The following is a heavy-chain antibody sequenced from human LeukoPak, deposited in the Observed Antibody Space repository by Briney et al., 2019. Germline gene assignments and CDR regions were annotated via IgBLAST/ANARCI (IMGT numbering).Heavy chain of an antibody. CDR3: ARGIVAGTGNFCFDY. Sequence: GGSLRVSCAASGFTFTSYVLRWVRQAPEKGLEWVSSIWGSGGNTHYADFVKGRFSISRDIPKNMLYLQMNSLRVEDTAVYYCARGIVAGTGNFCFDYWGQGTLVIVSS. J-gene: IGHJ4*02. CDR2: IWGSGGNT. CDR1: GFTFTSYV. V-gene: IGHV3-23*01. D-gene: IGHD2-21*01.